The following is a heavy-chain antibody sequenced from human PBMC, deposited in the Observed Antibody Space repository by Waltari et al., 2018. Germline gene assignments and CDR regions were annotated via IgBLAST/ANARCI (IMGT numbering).Heavy chain of an antibody. CDR2: VDPEDGET. CDR3: ARASLWGVIVTPDYYYGMDV. Sequence: EVQLVQSGAEVKKPGATVKISCKASGYTFTDYYMHWVQQAPGKGLGWMGRVDPEDGETIYAEKFQGRVTITADTSTDTAYMELSSLRSEDTAVYYCARASLWGVIVTPDYYYGMDVWGQGTTVTVSS. D-gene: IGHD3-16*02. V-gene: IGHV1-69-2*01. J-gene: IGHJ6*02. CDR1: GYTFTDYY.